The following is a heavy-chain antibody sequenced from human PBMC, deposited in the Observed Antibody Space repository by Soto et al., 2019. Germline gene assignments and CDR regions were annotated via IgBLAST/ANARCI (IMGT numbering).Heavy chain of an antibody. CDR1: GYTFTSYD. J-gene: IGHJ3*02. Sequence: ASVKVSCKASGYTFTSYDINWVRQATGQGLEWMGWMNPNSGNTGYAQKFQGRVTMTRNTSISTAYMELSSLRSEDTAVYYCARATPYCSSTSCHDAFDIWGQGTMVTVS. D-gene: IGHD2-2*01. V-gene: IGHV1-8*01. CDR2: MNPNSGNT. CDR3: ARATPYCSSTSCHDAFDI.